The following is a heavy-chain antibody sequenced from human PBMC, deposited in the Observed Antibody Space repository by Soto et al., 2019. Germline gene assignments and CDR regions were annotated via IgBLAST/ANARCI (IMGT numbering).Heavy chain of an antibody. J-gene: IGHJ6*02. D-gene: IGHD3-10*01. CDR1: GFTFSSYA. V-gene: IGHV3-30-3*01. CDR2: ISYDGGNK. Sequence: GGSLRLSCAASGFTFSSYAMNWVRQAPGKGLEWVAVISYDGGNKYYADSVKGRFTISRDNSKNTLYLQMNSLRAEDMAVYYCARGVIINGAYYYGMDVWGQGTTVTVSS. CDR3: ARGVIINGAYYYGMDV.